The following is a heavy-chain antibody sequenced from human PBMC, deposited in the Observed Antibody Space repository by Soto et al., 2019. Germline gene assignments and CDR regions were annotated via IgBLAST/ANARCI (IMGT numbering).Heavy chain of an antibody. Sequence: PGGSLRLSCAASGFTFSNAWMSWVRQAPGKGLEWVGRIKSKTDGGTTDYAAPVKGRFTISRDDSKNTLYLQMNSLKTEDTAVYYCTTPIVATRENYYYYGMDVWGQGTTVTSP. CDR1: GFTFSNAW. D-gene: IGHD5-12*01. J-gene: IGHJ6*02. CDR2: IKSKTDGGTT. CDR3: TTPIVATRENYYYYGMDV. V-gene: IGHV3-15*01.